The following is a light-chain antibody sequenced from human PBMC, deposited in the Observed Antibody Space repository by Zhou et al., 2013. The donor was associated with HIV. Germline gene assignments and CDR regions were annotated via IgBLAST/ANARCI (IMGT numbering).Light chain of an antibody. CDR2: HAS. CDR3: QQYASSPRT. J-gene: IGKJ1*01. Sequence: EIVLTQSPATLSLSPGERATLSCGASQSVSSSYLAWYQQKPGLAPRLLIYHASSRATGIPDRFSGSGSGTDFTLTISRLEPEDFAVYSCQQYASSPRTFGQGTKVEIK. CDR1: QSVSSSY. V-gene: IGKV3D-20*01.